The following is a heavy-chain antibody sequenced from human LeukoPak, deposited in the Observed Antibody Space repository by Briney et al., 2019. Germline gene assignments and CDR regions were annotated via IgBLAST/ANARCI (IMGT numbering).Heavy chain of an antibody. D-gene: IGHD5-24*01. Sequence: KTSETLSLTCTVSGGSISSSSYYWGWIRQPPGKGLEWIGSIYYSGSTYYNPSLKSRVTISVDTSKNQFSLKLSSVTAADTAVYYCASGDGYTRPMDYWGQGTLVAVSS. CDR2: IYYSGST. CDR1: GGSISSSSYY. CDR3: ASGDGYTRPMDY. J-gene: IGHJ4*02. V-gene: IGHV4-39*01.